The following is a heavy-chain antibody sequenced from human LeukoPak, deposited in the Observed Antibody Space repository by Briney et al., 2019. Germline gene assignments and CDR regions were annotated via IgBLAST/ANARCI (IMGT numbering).Heavy chain of an antibody. J-gene: IGHJ4*02. D-gene: IGHD4-17*01. CDR2: INPNSGGT. CDR1: GYTFTGYY. Sequence: ASVKVSCKASGYTFTGYYMHWVRQAPGQGLEWMGRINPNSGGTNYAQKFQGRVTMTRDTSISTAYMKLSRLRSDDTAVYYWASDYGDYYFDYSGQGTLVTVSS. CDR3: ASDYGDYYFDY. V-gene: IGHV1-2*06.